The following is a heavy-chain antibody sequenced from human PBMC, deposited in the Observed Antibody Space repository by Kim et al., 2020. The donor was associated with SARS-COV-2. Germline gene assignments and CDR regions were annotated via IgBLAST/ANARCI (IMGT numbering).Heavy chain of an antibody. Sequence: GGSLRLSCAASGLTVSTNYMTWVRQAPGKGLEWVSIIYNDGTTYHADSVKGRFTISRDNSKNTLYLQMNSLTAEDTAVYYCARATDSRNSYYYYYMDGWGTGSTVSVP. CDR3: ARATDSRNSYYYYYMDG. V-gene: IGHV3-66*01. CDR1: GLTVSTNY. D-gene: IGHD2-21*01. J-gene: IGHJ6*03. CDR2: IYNDGTT.